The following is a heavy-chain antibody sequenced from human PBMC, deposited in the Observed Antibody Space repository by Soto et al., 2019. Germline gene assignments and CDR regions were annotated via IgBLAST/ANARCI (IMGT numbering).Heavy chain of an antibody. CDR1: GFTFGDYY. J-gene: IGHJ6*02. CDR3: AREKSSGYYGMDV. D-gene: IGHD3-22*01. V-gene: IGHV3-11*01. CDR2: IASRDPTV. Sequence: QVQLVESGGGLVRPGGSLRLSCATSGFTFGDYYMSWIRQAPGKGLEWVSYIASRDPTVYYADSVRGRFTISRDNAKNLLYMQMDNLRADATAVYYCAREKSSGYYGMDVWGQGTTVTVSS.